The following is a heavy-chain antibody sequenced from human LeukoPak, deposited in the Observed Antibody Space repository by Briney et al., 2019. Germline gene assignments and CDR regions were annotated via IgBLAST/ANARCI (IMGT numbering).Heavy chain of an antibody. CDR1: GYPFTGYY. CDR3: ARDLRGLGDFFDH. J-gene: IGHJ4*02. CDR2: INLDSGGT. V-gene: IGHV1-2*02. Sequence: GASVKVSCKTSGYPFTGYYMHWVRQAPGQGLEWMGWINLDSGGTNYGQKFQGRVTMTRDTSISTAYMELSGLTSDDTAVYYCARDLRGLGDFFDHWGQGTLVTVSS. D-gene: IGHD3-10*01.